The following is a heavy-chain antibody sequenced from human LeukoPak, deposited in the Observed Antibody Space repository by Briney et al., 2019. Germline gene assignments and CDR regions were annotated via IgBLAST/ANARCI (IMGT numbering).Heavy chain of an antibody. D-gene: IGHD5-24*01. Sequence: SGGTLRLSCAASGFTFSSYGMSWVRQAPGKGLEWVSAISGSGGSTYYADSVKGRFTISRDNSKNTLYLQMNSLRAEDTAVYYCAKFLSRDGYNYEDYFDYWGQGTLVTVSS. V-gene: IGHV3-23*01. CDR1: GFTFSSYG. CDR3: AKFLSRDGYNYEDYFDY. CDR2: ISGSGGST. J-gene: IGHJ4*02.